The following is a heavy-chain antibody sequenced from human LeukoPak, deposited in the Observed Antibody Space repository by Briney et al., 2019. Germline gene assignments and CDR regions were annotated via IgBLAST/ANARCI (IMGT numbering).Heavy chain of an antibody. J-gene: IGHJ4*02. CDR2: ISWNSVGI. Sequence: GGSLRLSCAAPGFTFDDYAMHWVRQAPGKGLEWVSGISWNSVGIGYADSVKGRFTISRDNAKNSLYLQMNSLRAEDTALYYCVRSCRSGYYSGFDYWGQGTLVTVSS. D-gene: IGHD3-3*01. CDR3: VRSCRSGYYSGFDY. CDR1: GFTFDDYA. V-gene: IGHV3-9*01.